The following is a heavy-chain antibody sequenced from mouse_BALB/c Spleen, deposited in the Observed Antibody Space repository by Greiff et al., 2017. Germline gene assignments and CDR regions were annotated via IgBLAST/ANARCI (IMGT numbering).Heavy chain of an antibody. Sequence: EVMLVESGGGLVKPGGSLKLSCAASGFTFSSYAMSWVRQTPEKRLEWVASISSGGSTYYPDSVKGRFTISRDNARNILYLQMSSLRSEDTAMYYCARGRFTTVVATPFDYWGQGTTLTVSS. CDR2: ISSGGST. CDR3: ARGRFTTVVATPFDY. V-gene: IGHV5-6-5*01. J-gene: IGHJ2*01. D-gene: IGHD1-1*01. CDR1: GFTFSSYA.